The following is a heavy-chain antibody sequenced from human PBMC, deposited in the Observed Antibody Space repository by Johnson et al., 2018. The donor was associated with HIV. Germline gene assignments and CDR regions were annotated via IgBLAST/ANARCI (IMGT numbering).Heavy chain of an antibody. Sequence: VQLVESGGGLVQPGRSLRLSCAASGFTFDDYAMHWVRQAPGKGLEWVSGISWNSGSIGYADSVKGRFTISRDNAKNSLYLQMNSLRAEDTAVYYCAKVAVATAAGGVALDIWGQGTMVTVSS. CDR2: ISWNSGSI. D-gene: IGHD6-13*01. CDR3: AKVAVATAAGGVALDI. CDR1: GFTFDDYA. J-gene: IGHJ3*02. V-gene: IGHV3-9*01.